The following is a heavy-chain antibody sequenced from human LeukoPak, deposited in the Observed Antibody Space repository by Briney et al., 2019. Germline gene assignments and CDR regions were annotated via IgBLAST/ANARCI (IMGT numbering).Heavy chain of an antibody. D-gene: IGHD3-3*01. J-gene: IGHJ4*02. CDR2: ISAYNGNT. CDR1: GYTFTSYG. Sequence: ASVKVSCRASGYTFTSYGISWVRQAPGQGLEWMGWISAYNGNTNYAQKFQGRVTITADESTSTAYMELSSLRSEDTAVYYCAREFGVGAPAQFDYWGQGTLVTVSS. V-gene: IGHV1-18*01. CDR3: AREFGVGAPAQFDY.